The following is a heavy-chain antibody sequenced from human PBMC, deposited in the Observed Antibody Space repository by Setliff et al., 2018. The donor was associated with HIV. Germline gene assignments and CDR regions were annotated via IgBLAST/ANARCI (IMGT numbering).Heavy chain of an antibody. CDR1: GFTLSGHW. Sequence: SLKISCTASGFTLSGHWMHWVRQVPGKGLEWVSRINSDATSTSYADFVKGRFTISRDNAKNTMYLQMDSLTSEDTAVYYCVTLTTVVSFWAFDIWGQGSMGTVSS. V-gene: IGHV3-74*01. J-gene: IGHJ3*02. CDR2: INSDATST. CDR3: VTLTTVVSFWAFDI. D-gene: IGHD1-1*01.